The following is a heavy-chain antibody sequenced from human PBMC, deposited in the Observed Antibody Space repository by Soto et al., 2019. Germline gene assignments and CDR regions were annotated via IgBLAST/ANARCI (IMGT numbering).Heavy chain of an antibody. CDR2: ISYDGSNK. J-gene: IGHJ4*02. Sequence: QPGGSLRLSCAASGFTFSSYGMHWVRQAPGKGLEWVAVISYDGSNKYYADSVKGRFTISRDNSKNTLYLQMNSLRAEDTAVYYCAKDRDSSGYYWDYWGQGTLVTVSS. D-gene: IGHD3-22*01. CDR1: GFTFSSYG. CDR3: AKDRDSSGYYWDY. V-gene: IGHV3-30*18.